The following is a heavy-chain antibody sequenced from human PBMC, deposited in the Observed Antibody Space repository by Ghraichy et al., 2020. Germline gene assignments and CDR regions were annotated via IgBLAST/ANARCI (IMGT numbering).Heavy chain of an antibody. J-gene: IGHJ6*03. V-gene: IGHV4-59*01. CDR3: ARADVSSDYYYMDV. Sequence: SETLYLTCTVSGGSISSYYWSWIRQPPGKGLEWIGYIYYSGSTNYNPSLKSRVTISVDTSKNQFSLKLSSVTAADTAVYYCARADVSSDYYYMDVWGKGTTVTVSS. CDR2: IYYSGST. D-gene: IGHD6-6*01. CDR1: GGSISSYY.